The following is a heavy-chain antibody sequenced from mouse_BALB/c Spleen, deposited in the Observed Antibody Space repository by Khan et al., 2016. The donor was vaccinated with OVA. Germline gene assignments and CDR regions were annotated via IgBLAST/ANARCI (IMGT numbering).Heavy chain of an antibody. V-gene: IGHV1-61*01. J-gene: IGHJ3*01. D-gene: IGHD2-2*01. CDR3: TRREKYGYDPSWFAY. CDR2: IDPSDSET. Sequence: QVQLQQPGAELVRPGASVKLSCKASGYTFTSYRMNWVKQRPGQGLEWIGMIDPSDSETHYNQMFKDKATLTVDKSSSTAYMQLSSLTSEDSAVYYCTRREKYGYDPSWFAYWGQGTLVTVSA. CDR1: GYTFTSYR.